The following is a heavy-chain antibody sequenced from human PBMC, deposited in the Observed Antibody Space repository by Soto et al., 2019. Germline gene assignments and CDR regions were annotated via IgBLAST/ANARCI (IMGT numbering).Heavy chain of an antibody. CDR1: GFTVSSNY. CDR3: ATSSDDYIWGSYRPPRGAFDI. D-gene: IGHD3-16*02. Sequence: SGGSLRLSCASSGFTVSSNYMSLVRQAPGKGLEWVSVIYSGGSTYYADSVKGRFTISRDNSKNTLYPQMNSLRAEDTAVYYCATSSDDYIWGSYRPPRGAFDIWGQGTMVTVSS. CDR2: IYSGGST. V-gene: IGHV3-66*01. J-gene: IGHJ3*02.